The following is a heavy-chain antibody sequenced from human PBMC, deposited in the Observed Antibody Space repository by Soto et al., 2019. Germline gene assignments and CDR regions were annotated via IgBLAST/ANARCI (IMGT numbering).Heavy chain of an antibody. CDR3: ASFVGDYYDSSGYSY. D-gene: IGHD3-22*01. CDR2: IIPIFGTA. Sequence: QVQLVQSGAEVKKPGSSVKVSCKASGGTFSSYAISWVRQAPGQGLEWMGGIIPIFGTANYAQKYQGRVTITADESTSTAYMELRSLRSEDTAVYYCASFVGDYYDSSGYSYWGQGTLVTVSS. V-gene: IGHV1-69*01. CDR1: GGTFSSYA. J-gene: IGHJ4*02.